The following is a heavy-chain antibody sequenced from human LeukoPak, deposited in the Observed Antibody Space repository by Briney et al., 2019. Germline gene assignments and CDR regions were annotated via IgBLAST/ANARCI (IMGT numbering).Heavy chain of an antibody. CDR2: IIPIFGTA. V-gene: IGHV1-69*13. CDR3: ARDSRRWELQNYYYYMDV. D-gene: IGHD3-10*01. J-gene: IGHJ6*03. Sequence: AAVTVSCKASGGTFSSYAISWVRQAPGQGLEWMGGIIPIFGTANYAQKFQGRVTITADESTSTAYMELSSLRSEDTAVYYCARDSRRWELQNYYYYMDVWGKGTTVTISS. CDR1: GGTFSSYA.